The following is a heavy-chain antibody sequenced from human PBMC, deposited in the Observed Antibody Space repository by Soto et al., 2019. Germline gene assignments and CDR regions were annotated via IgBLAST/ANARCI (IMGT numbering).Heavy chain of an antibody. CDR3: ASGPPGSDYGPRLDY. V-gene: IGHV4-30-4*01. J-gene: IGHJ4*02. CDR2: IYYSGST. Sequence: SETLSLTCTVSGGSISSGDYYWSWIRQPPGKGLEWIGYIYYSGSTYYNPSLKSRVTISVDTSKNQFSLKLSSVTAADTAVYYCASGPPGSDYGPRLDYWGQGTLVTVSS. D-gene: IGHD4-17*01. CDR1: GGSISSGDYY.